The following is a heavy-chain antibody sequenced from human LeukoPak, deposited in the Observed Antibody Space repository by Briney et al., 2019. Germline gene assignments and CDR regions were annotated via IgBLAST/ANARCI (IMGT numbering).Heavy chain of an antibody. CDR3: ARDYYDYVWGSYTRLDY. J-gene: IGHJ4*02. V-gene: IGHV3-48*03. CDR1: ALTFSSYE. CDR2: ISSSGSNI. D-gene: IGHD3-16*01. Sequence: GGSLRLSCAASALTFSSYEMNWVRQAPGKGLEWVSYISSSGSNIYYADSVKGRFTISRDNAKNSLYLQMNSLRAEDTAVYYCARDYYDYVWGSYTRLDYWGQGTLVTVSS.